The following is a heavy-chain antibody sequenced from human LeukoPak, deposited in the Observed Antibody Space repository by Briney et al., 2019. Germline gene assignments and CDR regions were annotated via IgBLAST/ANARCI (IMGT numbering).Heavy chain of an antibody. CDR2: ISWNSGSI. CDR3: AKGDYDNSGYPPGVTGYGMDV. V-gene: IGHV3-9*01. J-gene: IGHJ6*02. CDR1: GFTFDDYA. Sequence: TGGSLRLSCAASGFTFDDYAMHWVRQAPGKGLEWVSGISWNSGSIGYADSVKGRFTISRDNAKNSLYLQMNSLRAEDTALYYCAKGDYDNSGYPPGVTGYGMDVWGQGTTVTVSS. D-gene: IGHD3-22*01.